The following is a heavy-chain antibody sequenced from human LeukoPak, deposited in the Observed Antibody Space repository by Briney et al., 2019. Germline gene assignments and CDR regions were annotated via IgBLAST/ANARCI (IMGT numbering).Heavy chain of an antibody. CDR3: ARAPSWGGNPLGGYYPYYMDV. D-gene: IGHD4-23*01. V-gene: IGHV1-8*03. J-gene: IGHJ6*03. CDR1: GYTFTSYD. Sequence: ASVKVSCKASGYTFTSYDINWVRQAPGQGLEWMGWMNPNSGNTGYAQKFQGRVTITRNTSISTAYMQLSSLRSEDTAVYYCARAPSWGGNPLGGYYPYYMDVWGKGTTVTVSS. CDR2: MNPNSGNT.